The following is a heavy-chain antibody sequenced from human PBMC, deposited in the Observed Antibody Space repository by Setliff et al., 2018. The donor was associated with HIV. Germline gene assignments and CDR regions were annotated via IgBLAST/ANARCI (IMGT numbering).Heavy chain of an antibody. CDR2: VDPEDGET. CDR1: KYTFTDYY. V-gene: IGHV1-69-2*01. Sequence: GASVKVSCKASKYTFTDYYMHWVQQAPGKGLEWMGRVDPEDGETIYAEKFQGRVTITRNTSINTAYMELSSLGSEDTAVYYRARTDCSSTRCSEANWFDPWGPGTLVTVSS. CDR3: ARTDCSSTRCSEANWFDP. D-gene: IGHD2-2*01. J-gene: IGHJ5*02.